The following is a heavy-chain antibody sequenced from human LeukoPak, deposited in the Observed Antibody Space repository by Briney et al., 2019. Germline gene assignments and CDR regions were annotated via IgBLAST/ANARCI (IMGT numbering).Heavy chain of an antibody. CDR3: ARGYYDSGGYLY. V-gene: IGHV3-11*01. CDR1: GFTFSDYY. CDR2: ISNTGSTI. Sequence: GSLRLSCAASGFTFSDYYMSWVRQAPGKGLEWVSYISNTGSTIYYAGSVKGRFTISRDNAKNSLYLQMNSLRAEDTAVYYCARGYYDSGGYLYWGQGTLVTVSS. J-gene: IGHJ4*02. D-gene: IGHD3-22*01.